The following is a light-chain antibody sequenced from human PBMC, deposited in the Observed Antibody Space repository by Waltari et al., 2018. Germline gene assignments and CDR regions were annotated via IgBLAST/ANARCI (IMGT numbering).Light chain of an antibody. CDR3: QQYQNLPYT. J-gene: IGKJ2*01. CDR2: DAS. Sequence: DIQMPQSPSSLSASVGDRVTITCQASQDISNSLNWYHQKPGKAPKLLIYDASDLETGVPSRFSGSGSGTDFTFTISSLQPEDIATYYCQQYQNLPYTFGQGTKLEI. CDR1: QDISNS. V-gene: IGKV1-33*01.